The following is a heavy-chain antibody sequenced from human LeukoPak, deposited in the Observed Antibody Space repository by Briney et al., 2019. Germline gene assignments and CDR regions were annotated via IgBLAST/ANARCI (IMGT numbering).Heavy chain of an antibody. CDR2: IYYSGST. J-gene: IGHJ4*02. V-gene: IGHV4-39*07. D-gene: IGHD2-15*01. CDR1: GGSISSSSYY. Sequence: PSETLSLTCTVSGGSISSSSYYWGWIRQPPGKGLEWIGSIYYSGSTYYNPSLKSRVTISVDTSKNQFSLKLSSVTAADTAVYYCARAYCSGGSCHSSFDYWGQGTLVTVSS. CDR3: ARAYCSGGSCHSSFDY.